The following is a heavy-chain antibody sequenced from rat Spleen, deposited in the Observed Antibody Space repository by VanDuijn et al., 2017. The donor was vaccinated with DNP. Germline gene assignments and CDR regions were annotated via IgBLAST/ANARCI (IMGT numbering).Heavy chain of an antibody. V-gene: IGHV5-58*01. CDR1: GFTFSSYW. CDR3: ARHNDFGGGRWDY. J-gene: IGHJ2*01. D-gene: IGHD4-3*01. Sequence: EVQLVEPGGGLVQPGRSLRLSCVGSGFTFSSYWMYWIRQAPGKGLEWIASITSSGGSTYYPDSVKGRFTISRDNAKNTLYLQMNSLRSEDTAIYYCARHNDFGGGRWDYWGQGVIVTVSS. CDR2: ITSSGGST.